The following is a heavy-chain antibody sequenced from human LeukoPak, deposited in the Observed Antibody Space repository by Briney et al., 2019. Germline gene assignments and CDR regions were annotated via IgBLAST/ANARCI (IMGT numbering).Heavy chain of an antibody. CDR1: GGSISSSSYY. J-gene: IGHJ5*02. CDR2: IYYSGST. D-gene: IGHD1-26*01. CDR3: ARHPRRSAHFDP. Sequence: PSETLSLTCTVSGGSISSSSYYWGWIRQPPGKGLEWIGSIYYSGSTYYNPSLKSRVTISVDTSKNQFSLKLSSVTAADTAVYYCARHPRRSAHFDPWGQGTLVTVSS. V-gene: IGHV4-39*01.